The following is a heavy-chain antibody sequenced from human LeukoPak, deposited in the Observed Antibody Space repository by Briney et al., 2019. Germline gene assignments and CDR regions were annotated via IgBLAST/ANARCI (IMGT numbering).Heavy chain of an antibody. D-gene: IGHD6-19*01. J-gene: IGHJ4*02. CDR1: GFTFSSYA. V-gene: IGHV3-30-3*01. Sequence: PGGSLRLSCAASGFTFSSYAMHWVRQAPGKGLEWVAVISYDGSNKYYADSVKGRFTISRDNSKNTLYLQMNSLRAEDTAVYYCARPPPPDTPIAVAATPLGYWGQGTLVTVSS. CDR2: ISYDGSNK. CDR3: ARPPPPDTPIAVAATPLGY.